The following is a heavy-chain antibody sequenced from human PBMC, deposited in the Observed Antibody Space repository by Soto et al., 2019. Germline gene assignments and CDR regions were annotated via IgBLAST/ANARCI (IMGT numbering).Heavy chain of an antibody. V-gene: IGHV3-23*01. J-gene: IGHJ4*02. CDR3: ENRAEYYDFWSGYSAQGPFDY. CDR1: GFTFSSYA. CDR2: ISGSGGST. D-gene: IGHD3-3*01. Sequence: PGGSLRHSCAASGFTFSSYAMSWVRQAPGKGLEWVSAISGSGGSTYYADSVKGRFTISRDNSKNTLYLQMNSLRAEDTAVYYCENRAEYYDFWSGYSAQGPFDYWGQVTLVIVSS.